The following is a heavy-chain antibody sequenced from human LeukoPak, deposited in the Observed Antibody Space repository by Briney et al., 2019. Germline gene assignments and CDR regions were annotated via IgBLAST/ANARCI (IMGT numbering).Heavy chain of an antibody. J-gene: IGHJ4*02. D-gene: IGHD2-2*01. V-gene: IGHV5-51*01. CDR3: ARRQGRSSSNCPPDY. Sequence: GESLKISCKGSGYSFTTYWIGWVRQMPGKGLEWMGIIYPGDSDTRYSPSFQGQVTMSADKSINTAYLQWSSLKASDTAMYYCARRQGRSSSNCPPDYWGQGTLVTVSS. CDR2: IYPGDSDT. CDR1: GYSFTTYW.